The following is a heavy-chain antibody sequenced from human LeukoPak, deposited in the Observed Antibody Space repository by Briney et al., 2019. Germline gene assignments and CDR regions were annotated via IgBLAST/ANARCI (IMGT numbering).Heavy chain of an antibody. V-gene: IGHV3-30*02. CDR1: GFTFSSYG. CDR2: IRYDGSNK. Sequence: GGSLRLSCAASGFTFSSYGMHWVRQAPGKGLEWVAFIRYDGSNKYYADSVMGRFTISRDNSKNTLYLQMNSLRAEDTAVYYCAKDRNTMIVSYFDYWGQGTLVTVSS. D-gene: IGHD3-22*01. CDR3: AKDRNTMIVSYFDY. J-gene: IGHJ4*02.